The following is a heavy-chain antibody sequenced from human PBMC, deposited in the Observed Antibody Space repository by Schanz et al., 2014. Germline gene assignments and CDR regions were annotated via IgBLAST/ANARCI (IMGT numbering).Heavy chain of an antibody. J-gene: IGHJ3*01. CDR2: ISAFDDKT. D-gene: IGHD3-9*01. CDR1: GYSFTTYG. Sequence: QVQLVQSAPEVKKPGASVKVSCKASGYSFTTYGLNWVRQAPGQGPEWMGWISAFDDKTDYAQNFQGRLIMTTDTSTPTVYMELRGLRSDDTAVYYCARETTIITGGAFDVWGQGTMVTVSS. V-gene: IGHV1-18*01. CDR3: ARETTIITGGAFDV.